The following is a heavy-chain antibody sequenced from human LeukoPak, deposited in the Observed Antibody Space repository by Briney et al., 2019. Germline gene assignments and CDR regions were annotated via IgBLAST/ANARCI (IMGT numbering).Heavy chain of an antibody. CDR2: IYYSGST. V-gene: IGHV4-4*07. J-gene: IGHJ5*02. D-gene: IGHD3-22*01. Sequence: SETLSLTCTVSGGSIGSYYWSWIRQPAGKGLEWIGSIYYSGSTYYNPSLKSRVTISVDTSKNQFSLKLSSVTAADTAVYYCARDSDSSGYDNWFDPWGQGTLVTVSS. CDR1: GGSIGSYY. CDR3: ARDSDSSGYDNWFDP.